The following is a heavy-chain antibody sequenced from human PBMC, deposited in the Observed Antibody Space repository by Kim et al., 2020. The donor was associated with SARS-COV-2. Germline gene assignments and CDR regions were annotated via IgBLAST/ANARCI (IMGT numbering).Heavy chain of an antibody. CDR1: GGSISSSSYY. CDR2: IYYSGST. CDR3: ARDLLAAAGSMGNWFDP. D-gene: IGHD6-13*01. V-gene: IGHV4-39*07. J-gene: IGHJ5*02. Sequence: SETLSLTCTVSGGSISSSSYYWGWIRQPPGKGLEWIGSIYYSGSTYYNPSLKSRVTISVDTSKNQFSLKLSSVTAADTAVYYCARDLLAAAGSMGNWFDP.